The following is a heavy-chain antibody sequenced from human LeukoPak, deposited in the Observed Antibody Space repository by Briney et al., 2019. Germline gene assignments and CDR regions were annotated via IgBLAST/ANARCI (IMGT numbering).Heavy chain of an antibody. D-gene: IGHD2-21*02. Sequence: GGSLRLSCAASGFTFNIFDMHWVRQAPGKGLDWVAFLKYDGGIKDYAGFVKDRFTISRDNSKNTLYLQLNSLRVEDTAVYYCARDRGDKNFDYWGQGTMVTVSS. CDR2: LKYDGGIK. CDR1: GFTFNIFD. V-gene: IGHV3-30*02. CDR3: ARDRGDKNFDY. J-gene: IGHJ4*02.